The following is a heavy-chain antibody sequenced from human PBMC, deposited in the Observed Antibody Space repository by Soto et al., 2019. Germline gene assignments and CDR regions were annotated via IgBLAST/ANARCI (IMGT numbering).Heavy chain of an antibody. Sequence: SGTTPLTCTVPGRSISSYYGSWCPQPPGKGLEWIGSLDYSGSSNYTPSLKSRVTISLDKSKSQISLKLSSVTAADTAVYYCARAPGIGLADIDYWGQGILVTVSS. J-gene: IGHJ4*02. CDR3: ARAPGIGLADIDY. V-gene: IGHV4-59*01. D-gene: IGHD6-19*01. CDR1: GRSISSYY. CDR2: LDYSGSS.